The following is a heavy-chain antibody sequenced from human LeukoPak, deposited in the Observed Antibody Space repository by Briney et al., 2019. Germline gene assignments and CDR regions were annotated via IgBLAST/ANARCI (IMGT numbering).Heavy chain of an antibody. CDR2: ISAYNGNT. V-gene: IGHV1-18*01. CDR3: ARVNCSGGSCYSRVDY. D-gene: IGHD2-15*01. J-gene: IGHJ4*02. CDR1: GYTFTSYG. Sequence: ASVKVSCKASGYTFTSYGISWVRQAPGQGLEWMGWISAYNGNTNYAQKLQGRVTMTTDTSTSTAYMELRSLRSDDTAVYYCARVNCSGGSCYSRVDYWGQGTLVTVSS.